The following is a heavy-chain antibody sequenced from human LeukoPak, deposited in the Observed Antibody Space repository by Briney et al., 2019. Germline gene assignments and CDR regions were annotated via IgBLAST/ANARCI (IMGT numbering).Heavy chain of an antibody. J-gene: IGHJ4*02. CDR2: INPNSGGT. CDR3: ASPSAGDQID. V-gene: IGHV1-2*02. CDR1: GYTFTSYG. D-gene: IGHD4-17*01. Sequence: ASVKVSCKASGYTFTSYGISWVRQAPGQGLEWMGWINPNSGGTNYAQKFQGRVTMTRDTSISTAYMELSRLRSDDTAVYYCASPSAGDQIDWGQGILVTVSS.